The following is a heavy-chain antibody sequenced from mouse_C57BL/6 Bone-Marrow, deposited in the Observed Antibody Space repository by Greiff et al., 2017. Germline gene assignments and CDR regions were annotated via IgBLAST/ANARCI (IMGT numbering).Heavy chain of an antibody. CDR2: IDPEDGET. CDR1: GFNIKDYY. D-gene: IGHD1-1*01. CDR3: TRSLIYYGTNY. J-gene: IGHJ2*01. V-gene: IGHV14-2*01. Sequence: EVKVVESGAELVKPGASVKLSCTASGFNIKDYYIHWVKQRTEQGLEWIGRIDPEDGETKYAPKFQDKATITADTSSNTAYLQLSSLTSADTAVYYCTRSLIYYGTNYWGQGTTLTVSS.